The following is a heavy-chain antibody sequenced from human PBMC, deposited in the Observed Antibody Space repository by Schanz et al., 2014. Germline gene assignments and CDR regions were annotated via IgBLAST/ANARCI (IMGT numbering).Heavy chain of an antibody. CDR2: INYSGST. J-gene: IGHJ6*02. Sequence: QLQLQESGPGLVKPSETLSLTCTVSGGSISSSSYYWGWIRQPPGKGLEGIGSINYSGSTYYNPSLKRRVPISEATPRTTYPLKRSCVTAADTAVYYCARHSGYYYYYGMDVWGQGTTVTVSS. V-gene: IGHV4-39*01. CDR1: GGSISSSSYY. CDR3: ARHSGYYYYYGMDV.